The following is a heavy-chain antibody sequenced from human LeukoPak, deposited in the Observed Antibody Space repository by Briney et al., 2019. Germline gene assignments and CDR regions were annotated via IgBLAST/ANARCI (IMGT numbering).Heavy chain of an antibody. CDR3: ASLTGYYDPGYY. D-gene: IGHD3-9*01. V-gene: IGHV5-51*01. J-gene: IGHJ4*02. CDR2: IYSGDSDT. CDR1: GCRFTSYW. Sequence: GESLKISCKGSGCRFTSYWIGLVRQMPGKGLEWMGIIYSGDSDTRYSPSFQGQVTISANKSSSTAYRQLSRQKATLTAMYYCASLTGYYDPGYYWGQGTLVTVSS.